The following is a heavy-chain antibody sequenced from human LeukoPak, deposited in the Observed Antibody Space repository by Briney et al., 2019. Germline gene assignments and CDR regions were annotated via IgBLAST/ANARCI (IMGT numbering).Heavy chain of an antibody. CDR2: ISFDGSNK. D-gene: IGHD6-13*01. J-gene: IGHJ5*02. CDR3: AKGYGQQLVNNWFDP. V-gene: IGHV3-30*18. Sequence: GGSLRLSCAASGFTFSSYGMHWVRQAPGKGLEWVAVISFDGSNKYYADSVKGRFTISRDNSKNTLYLQMNSLRVEDTAVYYCAKGYGQQLVNNWFDPWGQGTLVTVSS. CDR1: GFTFSSYG.